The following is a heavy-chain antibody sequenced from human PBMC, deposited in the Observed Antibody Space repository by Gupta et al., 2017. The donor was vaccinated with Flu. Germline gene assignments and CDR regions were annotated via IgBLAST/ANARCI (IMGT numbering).Heavy chain of an antibody. CDR2: ISGSGGST. J-gene: IGHJ6*02. CDR1: SSYD. D-gene: IGHD3-22*01. Sequence: SSYDMSWVRQAPGKGLEWVSAISGSGGSTYYADSVKGRFTIARDNSKNTLYLQMNSLRAEDTAVEDGAKGLREIALYGMDGWGQGTTGTVS. CDR3: AKGLREIALYGMDG. V-gene: IGHV3-23*01.